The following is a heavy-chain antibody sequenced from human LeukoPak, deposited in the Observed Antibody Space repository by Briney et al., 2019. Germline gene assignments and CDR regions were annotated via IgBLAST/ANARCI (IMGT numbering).Heavy chain of an antibody. V-gene: IGHV1-18*01. CDR2: ISAYNGNT. CDR3: ARDYCSGGSCNWFDP. CDR1: GYTFASYS. J-gene: IGHJ5*02. D-gene: IGHD2-15*01. Sequence: GASVKVSCKASGYTFASYSISWVRQAPGQGPEWMGWISAYNGNTNYAQKLQGRVTMTTDTSTSTAYMELRSLRSDDTAVYYCARDYCSGGSCNWFDPWGQGTLVTVSS.